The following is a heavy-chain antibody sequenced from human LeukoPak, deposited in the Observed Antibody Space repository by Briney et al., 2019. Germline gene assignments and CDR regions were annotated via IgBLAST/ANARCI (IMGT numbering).Heavy chain of an antibody. CDR1: GFIFHDFG. D-gene: IGHD3-22*01. CDR3: VRRYSSDYYGWFEY. CDR2: INWNGVST. J-gene: IGHJ4*02. Sequence: PGGSLRLSCAASGFIFHDFGMGWVRQVPGKGLQWVSGINWNGVSTAYADSVKGRFTISRDNANNSLYLQIHSLRDEDTAFYYCVRRYSSDYYGWFEYWGRGALVTVSS. V-gene: IGHV3-20*04.